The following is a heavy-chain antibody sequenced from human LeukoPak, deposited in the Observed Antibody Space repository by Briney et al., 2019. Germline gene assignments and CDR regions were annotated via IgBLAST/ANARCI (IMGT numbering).Heavy chain of an antibody. J-gene: IGHJ4*02. CDR2: ISYDGSNK. V-gene: IGHV3-30*03. CDR1: GFTFSSYG. D-gene: IGHD6-13*01. Sequence: QSGGSLRLSCAASGFTFSSYGMHWVRQAPGKGLEWVAVISYDGSNKYYADSVKGRFTISRDNAKNSLYLQMNSLRAEDTAVYYCARDLEAAAGRPPLDYWGQGTLVTVSS. CDR3: ARDLEAAAGRPPLDY.